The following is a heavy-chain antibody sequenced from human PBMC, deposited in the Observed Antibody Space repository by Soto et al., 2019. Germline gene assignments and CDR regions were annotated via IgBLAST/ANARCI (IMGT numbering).Heavy chain of an antibody. Sequence: SETLSLTCAVSGGSISSSNWWSCVRQPPGKGLEWIGEIYHSVSTNYNPSLKGRVTISVDTSKIQFSLQLWSVTAADTAVYYWATATPPARDYDAWSGYYICGNCGQGP. V-gene: IGHV4-4*02. J-gene: IGHJ4*02. CDR2: IYHSVST. D-gene: IGHD3-3*01. CDR1: GGSISSSNW. CDR3: ATATPPARDYDAWSGYYICGN.